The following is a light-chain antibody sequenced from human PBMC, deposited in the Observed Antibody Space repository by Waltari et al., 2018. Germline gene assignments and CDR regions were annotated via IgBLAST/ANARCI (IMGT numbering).Light chain of an antibody. V-gene: IGKV3-20*01. J-gene: IGKJ1*01. CDR2: DAS. Sequence: DIVLTQSPGTLSLSPGDRATLSCRASQSVSRTLAWYQQKPGQAPGLLIYDASSRATGIPDRFSGSGSGTDFSLTISRLEPEDFAVYYCQKYGTLPATFGQGTKVEIK. CDR3: QKYGTLPAT. CDR1: QSVSRT.